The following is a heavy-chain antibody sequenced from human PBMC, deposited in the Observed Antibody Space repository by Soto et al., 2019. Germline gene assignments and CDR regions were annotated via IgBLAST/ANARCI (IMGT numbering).Heavy chain of an antibody. CDR3: ARRGTASWFDP. V-gene: IGHV4-39*01. CDR1: GGSISSSSYY. CDR2: IYYSGST. Sequence: SETLSLTCTVSGGSISSSSYYWGWIRQPPGKGLEWIGSIYYSGSTYYNPSLKSRVTISVDTSKNQFSLKLSSVTAADTAVYYCARRGTASWFDPWGQGTLVTVSS. D-gene: IGHD1-1*01. J-gene: IGHJ5*02.